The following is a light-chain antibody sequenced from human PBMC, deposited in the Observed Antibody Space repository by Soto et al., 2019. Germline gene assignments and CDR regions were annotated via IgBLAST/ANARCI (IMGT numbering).Light chain of an antibody. CDR3: SSYTASASYV. CDR1: SSDIGTYNF. CDR2: DVT. Sequence: QSALTQPASVSGSPGQSITISCTGTSSDIGTYNFVSWYQQHPGKAPKLMIYDVTNRPSGVSNRFSGSKSGNTASLTISGLQAEDEDDYYCSSYTASASYVFGGGTKVTVL. V-gene: IGLV2-14*03. J-gene: IGLJ1*01.